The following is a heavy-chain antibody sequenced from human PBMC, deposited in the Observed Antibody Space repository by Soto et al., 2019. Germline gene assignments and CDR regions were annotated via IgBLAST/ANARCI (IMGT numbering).Heavy chain of an antibody. CDR2: IHPNGCDT. J-gene: IGHJ6*02. Sequence: AAVHVSRQASLYTFIDSYLHWLRQAPAQRLEWMGWIHPNGCDTISVQKFQGRVTFTRDTSINTAYMAPTRLTADDTSVYFCARAILQNLYYYYAMDVWGQGTTVTVSS. CDR1: LYTFIDSY. D-gene: IGHD3-3*01. CDR3: ARAILQNLYYYYAMDV. V-gene: IGHV1-2*02.